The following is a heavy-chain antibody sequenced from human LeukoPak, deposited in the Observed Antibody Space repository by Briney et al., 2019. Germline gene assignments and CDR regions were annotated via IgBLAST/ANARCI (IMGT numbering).Heavy chain of an antibody. V-gene: IGHV2-70*01. CDR3: ARTVTYSSSWYRFDY. CDR2: IDWGDDK. Sequence: SGPTLVNPTQTLTLTCTFSGFSLSTSGMCVSWIRQPPGKALEWLALIDWGDDKYYSTSLKTRLTISKDTSKNQVVLTMTNMDPVDTATYYCARTVTYSSSWYRFDYWGQGTLVTVSS. J-gene: IGHJ4*02. D-gene: IGHD6-13*01. CDR1: GFSLSTSGMC.